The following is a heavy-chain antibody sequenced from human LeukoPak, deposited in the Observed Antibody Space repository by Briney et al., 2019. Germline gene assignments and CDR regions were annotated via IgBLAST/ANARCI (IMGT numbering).Heavy chain of an antibody. CDR2: ISSSGDTI. D-gene: IGHD2-21*02. J-gene: IGHJ6*02. CDR1: GFTFSSYS. Sequence: GGCLRLSCAASGFTFSSYSMNWVRQAPGKGLEWVSYISSSGDTIHYADSVKGRFTISRDIAKNSLYLQMNSLRDEDTAVYYCVRTAHPDYYYYGMDVWGQGTTVTVSS. V-gene: IGHV3-48*02. CDR3: VRTAHPDYYYYGMDV.